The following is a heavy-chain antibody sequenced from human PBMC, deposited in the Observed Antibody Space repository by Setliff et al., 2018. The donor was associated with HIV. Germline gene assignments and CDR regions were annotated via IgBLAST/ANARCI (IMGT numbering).Heavy chain of an antibody. Sequence: VASVKVSCKASGYTFTSYVMNWVRQAPGQGLEWMGWINTNTGNPTYAQGFTGRFVFSLDTSVSTAYLQISSLKAEDTAVYYCARALVYGDYPPGELYYYYGMDVWGQGTTVTVSS. CDR1: GYTFTSYV. CDR3: ARALVYGDYPPGELYYYYGMDV. D-gene: IGHD4-17*01. CDR2: INTNTGNP. V-gene: IGHV7-4-1*02. J-gene: IGHJ6*02.